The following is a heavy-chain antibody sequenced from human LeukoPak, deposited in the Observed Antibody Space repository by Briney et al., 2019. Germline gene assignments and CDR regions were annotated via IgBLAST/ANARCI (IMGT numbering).Heavy chain of an antibody. Sequence: ASVKVSCKASGYTFTGYYMYWVRQAPGQGLEWMGRINSNSGGTNYAQKIQGRVTMTRDTSISTAYMELSRLRSDDTAVYYCARAQFEYSSSSVYFDYWGQGTLVTVSS. V-gene: IGHV1-2*06. CDR3: ARAQFEYSSSSVYFDY. CDR2: INSNSGGT. CDR1: GYTFTGYY. D-gene: IGHD6-6*01. J-gene: IGHJ4*02.